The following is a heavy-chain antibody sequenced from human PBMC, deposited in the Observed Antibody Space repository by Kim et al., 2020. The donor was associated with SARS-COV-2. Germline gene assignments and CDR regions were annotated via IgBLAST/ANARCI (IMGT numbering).Heavy chain of an antibody. J-gene: IGHJ4*02. V-gene: IGHV7-4-1*02. D-gene: IGHD3-22*01. Sequence: YAQGFTGRFVFSLDTSVSTAYLQISSLKAEDTAVYYCARDSSVVLGGYSDWGQGTLVTVSS. CDR3: ARDSSVVLGGYSD.